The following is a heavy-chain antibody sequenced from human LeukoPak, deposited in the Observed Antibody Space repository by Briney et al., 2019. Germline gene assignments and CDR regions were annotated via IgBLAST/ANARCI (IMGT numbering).Heavy chain of an antibody. CDR3: AREAGTAAGTPFDY. CDR1: GGSISSSTHY. V-gene: IGHV4-61*02. J-gene: IGHJ4*02. D-gene: IGHD6-13*01. CDR2: IYTSGST. Sequence: PSETLSLTCTVSGGSISSSTHYWGWIRQPAGKGLEWIGRIYTSGSTNYNPSLKSRVTMSVDTSKNQFSLKLSSVTAADTAVYYCAREAGTAAGTPFDYWGQGTLVTVSS.